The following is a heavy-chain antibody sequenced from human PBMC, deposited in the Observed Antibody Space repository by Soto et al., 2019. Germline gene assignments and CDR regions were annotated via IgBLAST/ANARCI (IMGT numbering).Heavy chain of an antibody. CDR1: GFTFSSYA. CDR2: ISYDGSNK. V-gene: IGHV3-30-3*01. D-gene: IGHD2-8*01. Sequence: GGSLRLSCAASGFTFSSYAMHWVRQAPGKGLEWVAVISYDGSNKYYADSVKGRFTISRDNSKNTLYLQMNSLRAEDTAVYYCAREYATLFDYWGQGTLVTVSS. CDR3: AREYATLFDY. J-gene: IGHJ4*02.